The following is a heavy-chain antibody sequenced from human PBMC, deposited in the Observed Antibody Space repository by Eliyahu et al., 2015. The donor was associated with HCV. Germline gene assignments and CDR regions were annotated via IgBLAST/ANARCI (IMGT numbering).Heavy chain of an antibody. CDR1: GGSISSSSYY. CDR2: IYYXGST. J-gene: IGHJ4*02. V-gene: IGHV4-39*01. D-gene: IGHD5-12*01. Sequence: QLQLQESVPGLVKPSETLSLTCTVSGGSISSSSYYWGWXRQPPGKGLEWIGXIYYXGSTYYNPSLKSRVTISVDTSKNQFSLKLSSVTAADTAVYYCARQLSSRWLPPHYFDYWGQGTLVTVSS. CDR3: ARQLSSRWLPPHYFDY.